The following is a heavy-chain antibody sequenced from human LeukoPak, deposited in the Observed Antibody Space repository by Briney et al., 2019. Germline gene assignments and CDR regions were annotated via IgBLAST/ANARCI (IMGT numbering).Heavy chain of an antibody. CDR2: IYNSGST. CDR3: VRAYDH. Sequence: PSETLSLTCAVYGGSFCGSNWSWIRRPPGKGLEWIGEIYNSGSTIYNPSLKSRVTISVDTSKNQLSLNLISVTAADTAVYYCVRAYDHWGQGTLVTVSS. V-gene: IGHV4-34*01. CDR1: GGSFCGSN. J-gene: IGHJ4*02.